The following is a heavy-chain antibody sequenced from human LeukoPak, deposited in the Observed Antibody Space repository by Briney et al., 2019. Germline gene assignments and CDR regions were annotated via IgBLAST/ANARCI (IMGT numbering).Heavy chain of an antibody. CDR1: GFTFSTYA. CDR3: AKGDSGSWCPDY. V-gene: IGHV3-23*01. D-gene: IGHD1-26*01. Sequence: GGSLRLSCEASGFTFSTYAMTWVRQAPGKGLECVSLISGSGDIADYADSVKGRFTISRDNSRKTLDLQMNNLRADDTAVYYCAKGDSGSWCPDYWGQGTLVTVSS. CDR2: ISGSGDIA. J-gene: IGHJ4*02.